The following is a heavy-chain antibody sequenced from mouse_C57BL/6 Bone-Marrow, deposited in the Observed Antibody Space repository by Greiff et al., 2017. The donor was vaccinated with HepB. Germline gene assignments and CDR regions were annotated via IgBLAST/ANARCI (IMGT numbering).Heavy chain of an antibody. D-gene: IGHD1-2*01. CDR1: GFTFSDYY. V-gene: IGHV5-12*01. Sequence: DVKLVESGGGLVQPGGSLKLSCAASGFTFSDYYMYWVRQTPEKRLEWVAYISNGGGSTYYPDTVKGRFTISRDNAKNTLYLQMSRLKSEDTAMYYCARQGGWGFDYWGQGTTLTVSS. CDR2: ISNGGGST. CDR3: ARQGGWGFDY. J-gene: IGHJ2*01.